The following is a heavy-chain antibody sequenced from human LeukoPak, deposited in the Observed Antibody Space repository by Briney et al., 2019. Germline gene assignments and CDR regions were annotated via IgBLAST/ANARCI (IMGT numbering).Heavy chain of an antibody. CDR3: AKKVMSSSKYYDILKIDY. V-gene: IGHV3-30*18. J-gene: IGHJ4*02. Sequence: PGRSLRLSCAASGFTFSSYGMHWVRQAPGKGLEYVAVISYDGSNKYYADSVKGGFTIARDNSKNTLYLQMNNPRAKEMSLYYCAKKVMSSSKYYDILKIDYWGQGTLVTVSS. D-gene: IGHD3-9*01. CDR2: ISYDGSNK. CDR1: GFTFSSYG.